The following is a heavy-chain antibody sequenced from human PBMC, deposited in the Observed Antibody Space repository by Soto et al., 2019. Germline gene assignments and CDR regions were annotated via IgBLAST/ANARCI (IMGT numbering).Heavy chain of an antibody. CDR3: VHTLKIKSVIFDCLDF. J-gene: IGHJ4*02. Sequence: GSGPTLVNPTQTLTLTCSFSGFSLTTNEVSVGWIRQPPGKALEWLALIYGNDEERYRPSLKSRLAISKDFSANQVVLTMADMDPVDTATYYCVHTLKIKSVIFDCLDFWGQGVQVTVSS. CDR2: IYGNDEE. V-gene: IGHV2-5*01. D-gene: IGHD3-3*01. CDR1: GFSLTTNEVS.